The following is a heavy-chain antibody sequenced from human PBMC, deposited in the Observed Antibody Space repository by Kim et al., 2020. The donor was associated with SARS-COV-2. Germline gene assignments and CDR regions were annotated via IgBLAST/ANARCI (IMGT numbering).Heavy chain of an antibody. Sequence: SVKVSCKASGGTFSSYAISWVRQAPGQGLEWMGGIIPIFGTANYAQKFQGRVTITADESTSTAYMELSSLRSEDTAVYYCARGRTGGWYFFDAFDIWGQGTMVTVSS. V-gene: IGHV1-69*13. CDR2: IIPIFGTA. CDR3: ARGRTGGWYFFDAFDI. D-gene: IGHD6-19*01. J-gene: IGHJ3*02. CDR1: GGTFSSYA.